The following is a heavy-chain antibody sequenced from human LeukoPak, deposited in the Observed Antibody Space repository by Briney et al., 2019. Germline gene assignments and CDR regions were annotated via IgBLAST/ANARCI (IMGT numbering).Heavy chain of an antibody. CDR1: GYTFTDYY. CDR2: INPNSGGT. CDR3: ASSIVYCSSTSCYFN. V-gene: IGHV1-2*02. Sequence: ASVKVSCKASGYTFTDYYIHWVRQAPGQGLEWMGWINPNSGGTHYAQKFLGRVTMTRDTSISTAYMELSRLRSDDTAVYYCASSIVYCSSTSCYFNWGQGTLVTVSS. D-gene: IGHD2-2*01. J-gene: IGHJ4*02.